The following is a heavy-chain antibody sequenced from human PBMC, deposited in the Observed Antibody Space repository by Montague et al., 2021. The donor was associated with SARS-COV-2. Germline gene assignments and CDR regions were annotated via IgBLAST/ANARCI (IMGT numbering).Heavy chain of an antibody. CDR2: ISHSGST. Sequence: SETLSLTCGVSGGSISSSNWRSWFRQRPWKVLEWIGEISHSGSTXYSPPLKSRVTISVDKSKNQFSLKVTSVTAADTAIYYCARALSSSGWYGGYFDYWGQGSLVTVSS. CDR1: GGSISSSNW. D-gene: IGHD6-19*01. V-gene: IGHV4-4*02. CDR3: ARALSSSGWYGGYFDY. J-gene: IGHJ4*02.